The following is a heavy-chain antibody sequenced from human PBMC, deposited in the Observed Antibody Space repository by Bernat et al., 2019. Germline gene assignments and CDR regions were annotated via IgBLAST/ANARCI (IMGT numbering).Heavy chain of an antibody. J-gene: IGHJ5*02. CDR1: GFIFSRYG. CDR3: ATSSGWNHFGDH. Sequence: QVQLVESGGGVVQPGRSLRLSCAASGFIFSRYGMHWVRQAPGKGLEWVAVIWYDGSNKYYGDSVKGRFTISRDDSKNTLYLQMSSLRAEDTAVYYCATSSGWNHFGDHWGQGTLFSVSS. V-gene: IGHV3-33*01. D-gene: IGHD6-19*01. CDR2: IWYDGSNK.